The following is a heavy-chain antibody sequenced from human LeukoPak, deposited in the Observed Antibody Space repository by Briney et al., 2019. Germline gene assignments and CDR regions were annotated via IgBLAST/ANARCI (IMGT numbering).Heavy chain of an antibody. CDR2: INHSGST. D-gene: IGHD3-22*01. V-gene: IGHV4-39*07. J-gene: IGHJ5*02. CDR3: ASSLHYDSSGYYYGA. Sequence: SETLSLTCTVSGDSISSGGHYWGWIRQPPGKGLEWIGEINHSGSTNYNPSLKSRVTISVDTSKNQFSLKLSSVTAADTAVYYCASSLHYDSSGYYYGAWGQGTLVTVSS. CDR1: GDSISSGGHY.